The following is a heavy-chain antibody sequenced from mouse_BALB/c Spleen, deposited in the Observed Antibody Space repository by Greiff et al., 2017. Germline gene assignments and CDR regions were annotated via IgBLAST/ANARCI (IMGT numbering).Heavy chain of an antibody. CDR1: GYTFTSYW. J-gene: IGHJ4*01. V-gene: IGHV1S81*02. D-gene: IGHD1-1*01. Sequence: QVQLQQPGAELVKPGASVKLSCKASGYTFTSYWMHWVKQRPGQGLEWIGEINPSNGRTNYNEKFKSKATLTVDKSSSTAYMELLSLTSEDSAVYYCGRSIGYYYGSRGDYAMDYWGQGTSVTVSS. CDR2: INPSNGRT. CDR3: GRSIGYYYGSRGDYAMDY.